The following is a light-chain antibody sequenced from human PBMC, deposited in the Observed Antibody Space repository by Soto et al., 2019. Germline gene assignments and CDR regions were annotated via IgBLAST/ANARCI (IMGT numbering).Light chain of an antibody. CDR1: NSDVGGYNY. CDR3: SSYTSISTLYV. Sequence: QSVLTQPASVSGSPGQSITISCTGTNSDVGGYNYVSWYQQHPGKAPELMIYEVSHRSSGVSNRFSGSKSDNTASLTISGLQAEDEADYYCSSYTSISTLYVFGTGTKV. CDR2: EVS. J-gene: IGLJ1*01. V-gene: IGLV2-14*01.